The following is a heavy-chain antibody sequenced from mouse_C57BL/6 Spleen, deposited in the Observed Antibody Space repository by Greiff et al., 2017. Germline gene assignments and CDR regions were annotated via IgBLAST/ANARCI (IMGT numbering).Heavy chain of an antibody. D-gene: IGHD3-2*02. CDR3: ASAVNSSGPFAY. CDR1: GFSLTSYG. CDR2: IWGVGRT. Sequence: VKLVESGPGLVAPSQSLSITCTVSGFSLTSYGVDWVRQSPGKGLEWLGVIWGVGRTNYNSALKSRLSISKDNSKSQVFLRMISLQTDVTAMDYCASAVNSSGPFAYWGQGTLVTVSA. J-gene: IGHJ3*01. V-gene: IGHV2-6*01.